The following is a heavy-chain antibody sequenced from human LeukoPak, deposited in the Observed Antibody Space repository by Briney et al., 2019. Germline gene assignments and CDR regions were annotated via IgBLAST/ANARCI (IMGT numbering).Heavy chain of an antibody. CDR3: ARNPASGYGIPFAFDI. J-gene: IGHJ3*02. D-gene: IGHD5-12*01. V-gene: IGHV4-4*02. CDR1: GGSISSSNW. Sequence: SETLSLTCAVSGGSISSSNWWSWVRQPPGKGLEWIGEIYHSGSTNYNPSLKSRVTISVDKSKNQFSLKLSSVTAADTAVYYCARNPASGYGIPFAFDIWGQGTMVTVSS. CDR2: IYHSGST.